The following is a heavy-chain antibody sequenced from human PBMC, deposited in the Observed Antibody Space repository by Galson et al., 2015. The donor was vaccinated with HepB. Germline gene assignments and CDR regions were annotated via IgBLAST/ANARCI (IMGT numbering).Heavy chain of an antibody. CDR2: ISAYNGNT. Sequence: SVKVSCKASGYTFTSYGISWVRQAPGQGLEWMGWISAYNGNTNYAQKLQGRVTMTTDTSTSTAYMELRSLRPNDTAVYYYARGGSGSYSHDAFDIWGQGTMVTVSS. V-gene: IGHV1-18*04. CDR1: GYTFTSYG. D-gene: IGHD1-26*01. J-gene: IGHJ3*02. CDR3: ARGGSGSYSHDAFDI.